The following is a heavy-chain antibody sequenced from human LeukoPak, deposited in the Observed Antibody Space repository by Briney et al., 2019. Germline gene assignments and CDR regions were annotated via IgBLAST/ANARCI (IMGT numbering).Heavy chain of an antibody. CDR2: ISSSSSYI. D-gene: IGHD3-22*01. V-gene: IGHV3-21*01. CDR3: ARGLYYDSSGYEPLDY. CDR1: GFTFSSYS. Sequence: GGPLRLSCAASGFTFSSYSMNWARQAPGKGLEWVSSISSSSSYIYYADSVKGRFTISRDNAKNSLYLQMNSLRAEDTAVYYCARGLYYDSSGYEPLDYWGQGTLVTVSS. J-gene: IGHJ4*02.